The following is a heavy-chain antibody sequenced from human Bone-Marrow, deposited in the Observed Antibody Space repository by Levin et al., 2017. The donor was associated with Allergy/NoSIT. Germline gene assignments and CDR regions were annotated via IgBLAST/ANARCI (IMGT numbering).Heavy chain of an antibody. CDR1: GFTFSSYW. D-gene: IGHD7-27*01. CDR2: IKQDGSEK. CDR3: AGGAPSWGHYFDY. J-gene: IGHJ4*02. Sequence: PGGSLRLSCAASGFTFSSYWMSWVRQAPGKGLEWVANIKQDGSEKYYVDSVKGRFTISRDNAKNSLYLQMNSLRAEDTAVYYCAGGAPSWGHYFDYWGQGTLVTVSS. V-gene: IGHV3-7*01.